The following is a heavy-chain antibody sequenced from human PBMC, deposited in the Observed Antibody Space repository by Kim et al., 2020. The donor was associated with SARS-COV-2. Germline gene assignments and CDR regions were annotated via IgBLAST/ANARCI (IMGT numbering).Heavy chain of an antibody. J-gene: IGHJ4*02. CDR1: GFTFSSYS. V-gene: IGHV3-21*01. Sequence: GGSLRLSCAASGFTFSSYSMNWVRQAPGKGLEWVSSISSSSSYIYYADSVKGRFTISRDNAKNSLYLQMNSLRAEDTAVYYCARDMVGYNHFDYWGQGTLVTVSS. D-gene: IGHD5-12*01. CDR3: ARDMVGYNHFDY. CDR2: ISSSSSYI.